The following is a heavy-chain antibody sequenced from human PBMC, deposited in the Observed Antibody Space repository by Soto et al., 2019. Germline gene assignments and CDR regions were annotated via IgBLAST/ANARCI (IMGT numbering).Heavy chain of an antibody. CDR1: GGSFSGYY. CDR3: ARVTRLPPRNTVTKVDY. D-gene: IGHD4-17*01. J-gene: IGHJ4*02. V-gene: IGHV4-34*01. Sequence: QVQLQQWGAGLLKPSETLSLTCAVYGGSFSGYYWSWIRQPPGKGLEWIGEINHSGSTNYNPSLKSRVTISVDTSKNQFSLKLSSVTAADTAVYYCARVTRLPPRNTVTKVDYWGQGTLVTVSS. CDR2: INHSGST.